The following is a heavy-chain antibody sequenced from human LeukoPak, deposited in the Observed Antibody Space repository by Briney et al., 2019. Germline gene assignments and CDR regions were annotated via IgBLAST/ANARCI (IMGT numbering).Heavy chain of an antibody. V-gene: IGHV1-2*02. CDR3: ATMVAATPGGLDY. CDR1: GYTFTGYY. CDR2: INPNSGGT. Sequence: ASVKVSCKASGYTFTGYYMHWVRQAPGQGLEWMGWINPNSGGTNYAQKFQGRVTMTRDTSISTAYMELSRLRSDDTAVYYCATMVAATPGGLDYWGQGTLVTVSS. J-gene: IGHJ4*02. D-gene: IGHD2-15*01.